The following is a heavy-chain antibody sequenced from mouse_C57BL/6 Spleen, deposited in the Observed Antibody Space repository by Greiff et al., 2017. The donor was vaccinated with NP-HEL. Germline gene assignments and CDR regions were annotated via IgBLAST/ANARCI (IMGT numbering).Heavy chain of an antibody. V-gene: IGHV1-54*01. Sequence: VQLQQSGAELVRPGTSVKVSCKASGYAFTNYLIEWVKQRPGQGLEWIGVINPGSGGTNYNEKFKGKATLTADKSSSTAYMQLSSLTSEDSAVYFCASTVVATDWAWFAYWGQGTLVTVSA. CDR1: GYAFTNYL. D-gene: IGHD1-1*01. CDR3: ASTVVATDWAWFAY. J-gene: IGHJ3*01. CDR2: INPGSGGT.